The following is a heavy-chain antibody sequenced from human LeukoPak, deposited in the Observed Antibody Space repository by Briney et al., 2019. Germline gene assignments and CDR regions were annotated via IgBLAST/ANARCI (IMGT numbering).Heavy chain of an antibody. CDR3: ARGASWFGELSPYNWFDP. J-gene: IGHJ5*02. Sequence: ASVKVSCKASGYTFTSYYMHWVRQAPGQGLEWMGIINPSGGSTSYAQKFQGRVTITRNTSISTAYMELSSLRSEDTAVYYCARGASWFGELSPYNWFDPWGQGTLVTVSS. V-gene: IGHV1-46*01. D-gene: IGHD3-10*01. CDR2: INPSGGST. CDR1: GYTFTSYY.